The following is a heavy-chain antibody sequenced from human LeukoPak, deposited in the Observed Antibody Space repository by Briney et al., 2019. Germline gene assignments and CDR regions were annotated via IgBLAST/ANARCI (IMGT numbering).Heavy chain of an antibody. CDR1: GFTFSRYG. Sequence: GGSLRLSCAASGFTFSRYGMHWFRQAPGKGLEWVAIIYSDGTNKYYADSVKGRFTISRENSKNMLYLQVNSLRAEDTGVYYCARDGPLYDIDYWGQGTLVTVSS. D-gene: IGHD3-3*01. CDR3: ARDGPLYDIDY. J-gene: IGHJ4*02. CDR2: IYSDGTNK. V-gene: IGHV3-33*01.